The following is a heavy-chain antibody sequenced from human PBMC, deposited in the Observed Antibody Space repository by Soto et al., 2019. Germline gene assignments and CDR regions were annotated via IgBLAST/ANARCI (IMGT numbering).Heavy chain of an antibody. J-gene: IGHJ6*02. D-gene: IGHD6-19*01. Sequence: VQLVESGGGVVQPGRSLRLSCAASGFTFSSYGMHWVRQAPGKGLEWEAGILYDGSKKYYADSVKGRFTFSRDNSKNTLYLQMSSLRAEDTALYYCVKDGSSGWPYFDDMDVWGQGTTVTVSS. V-gene: IGHV3-30*18. CDR2: ILYDGSKK. CDR1: GFTFSSYG. CDR3: VKDGSSGWPYFDDMDV.